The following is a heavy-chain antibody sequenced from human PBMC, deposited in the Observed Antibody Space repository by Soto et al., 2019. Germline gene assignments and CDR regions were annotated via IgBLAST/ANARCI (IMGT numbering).Heavy chain of an antibody. Sequence: GESLEISCKGSGYSFTSYWISCVRQMPGKGLEWMGMIDPSDSYTNYSPSFQGHVTISADKSISTAYLQWSSLKASDTAMYYCARLKGYCSGGSCYSPYYSYGMEVWGKGTTVTVSS. CDR3: ARLKGYCSGGSCYSPYYSYGMEV. CDR2: IDPSDSYT. CDR1: GYSFTSYW. J-gene: IGHJ6*04. V-gene: IGHV5-10-1*01. D-gene: IGHD2-15*01.